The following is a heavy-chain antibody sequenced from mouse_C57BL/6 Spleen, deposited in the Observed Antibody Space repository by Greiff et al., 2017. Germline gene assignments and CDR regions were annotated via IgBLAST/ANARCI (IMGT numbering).Heavy chain of an antibody. CDR2: INPNNGGT. J-gene: IGHJ2*01. D-gene: IGHD1-1*01. Sequence: VQLQQSGPELVKPGASVKMSCKASGYTFTDYNMHWVKQSHGKSLEWIGYINPNNGGTSYNQKFKGKATLTVHKSSSTAYMELRSLTSEDSAVYYCARPSIYYYGSFIDYWGQGTTLTVSS. V-gene: IGHV1-22*01. CDR1: GYTFTDYN. CDR3: ARPSIYYYGSFIDY.